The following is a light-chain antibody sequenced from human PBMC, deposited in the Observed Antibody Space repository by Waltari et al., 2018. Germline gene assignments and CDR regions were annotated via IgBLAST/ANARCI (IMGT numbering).Light chain of an antibody. J-gene: IGLJ3*02. V-gene: IGLV1-44*01. CDR3: ATWDDSVDGWV. Sequence: QSVLTQAPSASGTPGQRITISCSGSSSNIGSHTVNWYQQIPGTAPKLVIHVNDQRPSGVPGRVSGSKSGTSASLAISGLQSDDEAFYHCATWDDSVDGWVFGGGTRLTVL. CDR2: VND. CDR1: SSNIGSHT.